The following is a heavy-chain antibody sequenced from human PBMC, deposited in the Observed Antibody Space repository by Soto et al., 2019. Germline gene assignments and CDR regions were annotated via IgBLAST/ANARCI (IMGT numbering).Heavy chain of an antibody. V-gene: IGHV1-69*10. D-gene: IGHD7-27*01. CDR2: IIPILGIA. Sequence: ASVKVSCKASGGTFSSYDISWVQQAPGQGLEWMGGIIPILGIANYAQKFQGRVTITADKSTSTAYMELSSLRSEDTAVYYFARGARVNGGFDYWGQGTLVTVSS. CDR1: GGTFSSYD. J-gene: IGHJ4*02. CDR3: ARGARVNGGFDY.